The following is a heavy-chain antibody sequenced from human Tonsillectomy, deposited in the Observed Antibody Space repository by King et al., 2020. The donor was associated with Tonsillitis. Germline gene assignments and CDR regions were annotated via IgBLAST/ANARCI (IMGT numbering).Heavy chain of an antibody. CDR3: ARDLRGYYDSSGYYPDALDI. Sequence: VQLVESGAEVKKPGASVKVSCKASGYTFTGYYMHWVRQAPGQGLEWMGWINPNSGGTNYAQKFQGWVTMTRDTSISTDYMELSRLRSDDTAVYYCARDLRGYYDSSGYYPDALDIWRQGTMVTVSS. CDR1: GYTFTGYY. V-gene: IGHV1-2*04. J-gene: IGHJ3*02. D-gene: IGHD3-22*01. CDR2: INPNSGGT.